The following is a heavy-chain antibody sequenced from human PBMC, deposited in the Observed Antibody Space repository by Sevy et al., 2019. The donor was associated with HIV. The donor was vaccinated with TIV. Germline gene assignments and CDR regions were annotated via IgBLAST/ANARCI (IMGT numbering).Heavy chain of an antibody. J-gene: IGHJ4*02. D-gene: IGHD2-2*01. CDR2: IYPSGIT. Sequence: SETLSLTCTVSGGSMSSYYWSWIRQPAGKGLEWIGRIYPSGITNYNPSLKSRVTMSVDTSKNQFSLNLSSVTAADTAVYYCARGRCRSASCYYDYWGQGTLVTVSS. CDR3: ARGRCRSASCYYDY. V-gene: IGHV4-4*07. CDR1: GGSMSSYY.